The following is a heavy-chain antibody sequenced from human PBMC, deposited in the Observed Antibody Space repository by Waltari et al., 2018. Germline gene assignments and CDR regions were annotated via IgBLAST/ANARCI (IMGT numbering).Heavy chain of an antibody. CDR3: AKDRPLGRYFDFLSPTLDC. Sequence: EVQLVESGGGLVQPGRSLRLSCAASGFSFDGYAMYWVRQAPGKGLEWVSGISWSGANIDYADSVKGRFTISRDNAKNSLYLQMNSLRSEDTAVYYCAKDRPLGRYFDFLSPTLDCWGQGTLVTVSS. CDR2: ISWSGANI. V-gene: IGHV3-9*01. J-gene: IGHJ4*02. CDR1: GFSFDGYA. D-gene: IGHD3-9*01.